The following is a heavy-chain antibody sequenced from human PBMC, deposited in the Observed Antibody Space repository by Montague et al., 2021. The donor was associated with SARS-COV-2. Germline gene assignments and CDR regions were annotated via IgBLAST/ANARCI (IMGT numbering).Heavy chain of an antibody. Sequence: SETLSLTCAVHGGSFSTYSWNWIRQPPGKGLEWIGEIHHGGSTNYNASLKSRVTISADTSKNQFSLKLTSVAAADTAVYYCARLGDGVVPSPILGVGPYYSSYYMDVWGKGTTVTVSS. CDR3: ARLGDGVVPSPILGVGPYYSSYYMDV. CDR2: IHHGGST. J-gene: IGHJ6*03. CDR1: GGSFSTYS. V-gene: IGHV4-34*01. D-gene: IGHD3-10*01.